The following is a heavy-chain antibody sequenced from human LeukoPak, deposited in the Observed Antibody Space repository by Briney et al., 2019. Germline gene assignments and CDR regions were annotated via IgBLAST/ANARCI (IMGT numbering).Heavy chain of an antibody. CDR3: ARVRKATSYFDY. CDR1: GFAFSGYG. Sequence: GGSLRLSCAASGFAFSGYGIHWARQAPGKGLEWVTFIRYDGNTKYYADSVKGRFSISRDNSRNTVYLQMNSLRAEDTAVYYCARVRKATSYFDYWGQGTLVTVSS. D-gene: IGHD5-12*01. V-gene: IGHV3-30*02. J-gene: IGHJ4*02. CDR2: IRYDGNTK.